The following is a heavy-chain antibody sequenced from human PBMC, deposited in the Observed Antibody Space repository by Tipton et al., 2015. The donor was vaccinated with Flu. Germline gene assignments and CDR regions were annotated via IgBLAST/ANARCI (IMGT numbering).Heavy chain of an antibody. CDR1: GGPISSGGYY. V-gene: IGHV4-31*03. CDR2: IYYSGST. Sequence: TLSLTCTVSGGPISSGGYYWSWIRQHPGKGLEWIGYIYYSGSTYYNPSLKSRVTISVDTSKNQFSLKLSSVTAADTAVYYCARQRGYSGYSNYWGQGTLVTVSS. CDR3: ARQRGYSGYSNY. D-gene: IGHD5-12*01. J-gene: IGHJ4*02.